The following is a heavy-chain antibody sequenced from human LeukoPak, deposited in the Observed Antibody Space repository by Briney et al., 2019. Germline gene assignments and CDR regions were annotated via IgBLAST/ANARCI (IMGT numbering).Heavy chain of an antibody. CDR1: GYTFTSYF. CDR3: ARDLAVYGFYGSGSWGY. D-gene: IGHD3-10*01. CDR2: INPSGGST. Sequence: ASVKVSCKASGYTFTSYFMHWVRQAPGQGLEWMGIINPSGGSTSYAQKFQGRVTMTRDTSTSTVYMELSSLRSEDTAVYYCARDLAVYGFYGSGSWGYWGQGTRVTVSS. V-gene: IGHV1-46*01. J-gene: IGHJ4*02.